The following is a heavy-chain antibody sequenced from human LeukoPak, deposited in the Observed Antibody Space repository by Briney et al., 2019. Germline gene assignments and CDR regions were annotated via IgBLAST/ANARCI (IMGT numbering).Heavy chain of an antibody. CDR3: AKDLSTYYYDSSGPSGDY. J-gene: IGHJ4*02. V-gene: IGHV3-23*01. CDR2: ISGSGGST. Sequence: PGGSLRLSCAASGFTFSSYAMSWVRQAPGKGLEWVSAISGSGGSTYYADSVKGRFTISRDNSKNTLYLQMNSLRAEDTAVYYCAKDLSTYYYDSSGPSGDYWGQGTLVTVSS. CDR1: GFTFSSYA. D-gene: IGHD3-22*01.